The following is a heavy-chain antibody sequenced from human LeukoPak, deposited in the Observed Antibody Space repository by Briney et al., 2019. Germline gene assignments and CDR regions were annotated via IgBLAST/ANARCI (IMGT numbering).Heavy chain of an antibody. CDR3: ARDLSSWYGDF. J-gene: IGHJ4*02. CDR1: GFTFGDFA. CDR2: IRSTAYGGTT. D-gene: IGHD6-13*01. Sequence: PGGSLRLSCTASGFTFGDFAMSWFRQAPGKGLEWVGFIRSTAYGGTTEYTASVKGRFTISRDDSKSIAYLQMNSLKTEDTAVYYCARDLSSWYGDFWGQGTLVTVSS. V-gene: IGHV3-49*01.